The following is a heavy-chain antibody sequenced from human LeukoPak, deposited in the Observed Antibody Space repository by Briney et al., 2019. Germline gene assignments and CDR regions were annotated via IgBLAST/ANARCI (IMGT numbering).Heavy chain of an antibody. J-gene: IGHJ4*02. CDR1: GGSISSYY. CDR3: ARTDGYNLFDY. V-gene: IGHV4-59*05. CDR2: IYYSGST. D-gene: IGHD5-24*01. Sequence: TPSETLSLTCTVSGGSISSYYWSWIRQPPGKGLEWIGSIYYSGSTYYNPSLKSRVTISVDTSKNQFSLKLSSVTAADTAVYYCARTDGYNLFDYWGQGTLVTVSS.